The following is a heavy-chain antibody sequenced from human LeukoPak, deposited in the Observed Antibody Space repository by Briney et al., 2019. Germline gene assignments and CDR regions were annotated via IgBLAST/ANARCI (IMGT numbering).Heavy chain of an antibody. V-gene: IGHV3-23*01. CDR3: ARDSSYGDYLNGMDV. CDR2: ISGSGGST. J-gene: IGHJ6*02. CDR1: GFTFSSYA. Sequence: PGGSLRLSCAASGFTFSSYAMSWVRQAPGKGLEWVSAISGSGGSTYYADSVKGRFTISRDNSKNTLYLQMNSLRAEDTAVYYCARDSSYGDYLNGMDVWGQGTTVTVSS. D-gene: IGHD4-17*01.